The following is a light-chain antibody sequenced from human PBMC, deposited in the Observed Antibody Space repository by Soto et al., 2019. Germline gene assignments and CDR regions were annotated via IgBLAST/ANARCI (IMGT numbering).Light chain of an antibody. CDR2: AAS. CDR3: QQSYSTTWT. Sequence: DIQMTQSPSSLSASVGDRVTITCRASQGISTYLNWYQQKPGKAPKLLIYAASSLQSGVPSRFSGSGSETDFTLTISSRQPEDFATYSCQQSYSTTWTFGQGTKVEIK. V-gene: IGKV1-39*01. J-gene: IGKJ1*01. CDR1: QGISTY.